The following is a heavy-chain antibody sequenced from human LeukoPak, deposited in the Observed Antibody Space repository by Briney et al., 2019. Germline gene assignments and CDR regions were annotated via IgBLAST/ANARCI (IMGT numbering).Heavy chain of an antibody. Sequence: SETLSLTCTVAGGSISSYYWSCIRQPAGKGLEWIGHIYNSGSTNYNPSLQGRVTMSVATSKNQFSLHLSSVTAADTAVYYCARSAFLVTAPGLYYFDYWGQGTLVAVSS. J-gene: IGHJ4*02. CDR1: GGSISSYY. CDR3: ARSAFLVTAPGLYYFDY. CDR2: IYNSGST. V-gene: IGHV4-4*07. D-gene: IGHD6-13*01.